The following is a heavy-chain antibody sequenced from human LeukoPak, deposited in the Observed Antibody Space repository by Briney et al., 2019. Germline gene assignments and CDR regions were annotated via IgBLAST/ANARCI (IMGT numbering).Heavy chain of an antibody. Sequence: ASVNVSCKASGYTFTGYYMHWVRQAPGQGLEWMGWISAYNGNTNYAQKLQGRVTMTTDTSTSTAYMELRSLRSDDTAVYYCARDYYDSSGDFDYWGQGTLVTVSS. CDR3: ARDYYDSSGDFDY. CDR2: ISAYNGNT. D-gene: IGHD3-22*01. V-gene: IGHV1-18*04. CDR1: GYTFTGYY. J-gene: IGHJ4*02.